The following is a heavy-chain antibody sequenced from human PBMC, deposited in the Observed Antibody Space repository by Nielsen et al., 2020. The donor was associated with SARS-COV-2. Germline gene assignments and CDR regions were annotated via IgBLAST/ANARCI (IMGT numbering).Heavy chain of an antibody. CDR2: IFYSGTT. D-gene: IGHD2-15*01. Sequence: SETLSLTCAVSGGSISSGAHSWTWIRQPPGKGLEWIGDIFYSGTTYYSPSLKSRLTISVDRSKNQFSLKLSSVTAADTAVYYCARTGGSPYCTGGSCYNWFDPWGQGTLVTVSS. J-gene: IGHJ5*02. CDR3: ARTGGSPYCTGGSCYNWFDP. CDR1: GGSISSGAHS. V-gene: IGHV4-30-2*01.